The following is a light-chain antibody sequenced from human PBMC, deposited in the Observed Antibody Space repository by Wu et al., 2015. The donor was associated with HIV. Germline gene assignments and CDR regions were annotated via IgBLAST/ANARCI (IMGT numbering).Light chain of an antibody. J-gene: IGKJ3*01. CDR3: QQRSSWPPGLFT. CDR2: DAS. V-gene: IGKV3-11*01. Sequence: EIKLTQSPATLSLSPGERATLSCRASQPVGSYLAWYQQKPGQAPRLLIYDASTRATGIPARFSGSGSGTDFTLTISSLAPEDFAVYYCQQRSSWPPGLFTFGPGTTVDIK. CDR1: QPVGSY.